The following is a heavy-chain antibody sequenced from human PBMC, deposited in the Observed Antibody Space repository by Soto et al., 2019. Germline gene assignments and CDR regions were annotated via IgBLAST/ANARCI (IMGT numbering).Heavy chain of an antibody. CDR1: GFTLSNSW. V-gene: IGHV3-74*01. CDR2: LNNDGTNT. J-gene: IGHJ6*02. Sequence: EVHLVESGGGLVQPGGSLRLSCRASGFTLSNSWMHWVRHAPGKGLVWVSRLNNDGTNTAYADSVKGRFTISRDSAKNTLYMQMNFLRVEDTGVYFCARDEGGPDVWGQGTTVTVSS. CDR3: ARDEGGPDV.